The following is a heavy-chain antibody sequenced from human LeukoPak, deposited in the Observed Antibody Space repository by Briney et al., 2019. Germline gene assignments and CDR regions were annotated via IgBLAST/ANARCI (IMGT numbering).Heavy chain of an antibody. D-gene: IGHD7-27*01. CDR2: IIPIFGTA. J-gene: IGHJ5*02. CDR3: ARDYLWHWGNSFDP. CDR1: GGTFSSYV. Sequence: ASVKVSCKASGGTFSSYVISWVRQAPGQGVEWMGRIIPIFGTANYAQKFQGRVTITTEESTSTAYMEVSSLRSEDTAGYYGARDYLWHWGNSFDPWGQGTLGTVSS. V-gene: IGHV1-69*05.